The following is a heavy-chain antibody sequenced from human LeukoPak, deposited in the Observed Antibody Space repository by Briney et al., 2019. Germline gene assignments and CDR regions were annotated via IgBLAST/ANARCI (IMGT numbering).Heavy chain of an antibody. Sequence: PSETLSLTCTVSGGSISSYYCNWFRQPPGKGLEWIGYIHNSVTTNYNPSLKSRVTISVDVSKNQFSLRLSSVTATDTAVYYCVTGGGWLPDYWGQGTLVTVSS. J-gene: IGHJ4*02. V-gene: IGHV4-59*01. D-gene: IGHD3-22*01. CDR1: GGSISSYY. CDR3: VTGGGWLPDY. CDR2: IHNSVTT.